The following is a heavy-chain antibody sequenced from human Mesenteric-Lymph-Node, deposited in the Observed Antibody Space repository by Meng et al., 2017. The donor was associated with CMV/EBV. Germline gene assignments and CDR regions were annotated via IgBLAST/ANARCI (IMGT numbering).Heavy chain of an antibody. V-gene: IGHV1-3*01. D-gene: IGHD1-14*01. CDR1: GYTFTSYA. CDR3: AGETGGGLDY. Sequence: KVSCQASGYTFTSYAMHWVRQAPGQRLEWMGWINAGNGNTKYSQKFQGRVTITRDISASTAYMELRSLRSEDTAVYYCAGETGGGLDYWGQGTLVTVSS. J-gene: IGHJ4*02. CDR2: INAGNGNT.